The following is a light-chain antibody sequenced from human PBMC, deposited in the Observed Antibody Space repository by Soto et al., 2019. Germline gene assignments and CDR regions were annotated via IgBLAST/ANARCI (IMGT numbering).Light chain of an antibody. CDR3: QQFNSYLSLT. CDR2: DAS. CDR1: QGISSA. V-gene: IGKV1-13*02. J-gene: IGKJ4*01. Sequence: AIQLTQSPSSLSASVGDRVTITCRASQGISSALAWYQQKPGKAPKLLIYDASSLESGFPSRFSGSGSGTDFTLTISSLQPEDFATYYCQQFNSYLSLTFGGGTKVEIK.